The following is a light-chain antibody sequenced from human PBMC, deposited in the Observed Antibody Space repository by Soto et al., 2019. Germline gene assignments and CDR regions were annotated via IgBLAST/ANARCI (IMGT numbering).Light chain of an antibody. J-gene: IGLJ3*02. CDR1: SSNIGRNT. CDR2: SNN. Sequence: QSVLTQPPSASGAPGQRVTISCSGSSSNIGRNTVNWYQQFPGTAPKVVIYSNNQRPSGVPDRFSGSKSGTSASLTISGLQSEDEADYYCAAWDDSLNAWVFGGGTQLTVL. CDR3: AAWDDSLNAWV. V-gene: IGLV1-44*01.